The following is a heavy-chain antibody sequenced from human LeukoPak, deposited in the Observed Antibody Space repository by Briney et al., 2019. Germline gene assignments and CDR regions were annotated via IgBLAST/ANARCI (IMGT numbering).Heavy chain of an antibody. J-gene: IGHJ5*02. CDR1: GFIFSNYA. CDR3: ARDLDSSSWYILWFDP. D-gene: IGHD6-13*01. Sequence: GRSLRLSCAASGFIFSNYAMHWVRQAPGKGLEWVAVFSYDGSNKYYADSVKGRFTISRDNSKNTLFLQMNSLRTEDTAVYYCARDLDSSSWYILWFDPWGQGTLVTVSS. V-gene: IGHV3-30-3*01. CDR2: FSYDGSNK.